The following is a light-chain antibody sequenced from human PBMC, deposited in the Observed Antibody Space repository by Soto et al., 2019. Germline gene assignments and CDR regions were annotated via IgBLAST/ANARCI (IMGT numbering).Light chain of an antibody. Sequence: QSVLAQPASVSGSPGQSITISCTGTRGFVGSFSLVSWYQQHPGKAPKVMISEGHRRPSGVPDRFSGSKSGNTASLTVSGLQAEDEADYYCSSYTSSSTLVFGTGTKVTVL. CDR1: RGFVGSFSL. J-gene: IGLJ1*01. CDR2: EGH. CDR3: SSYTSSSTLV. V-gene: IGLV2-14*02.